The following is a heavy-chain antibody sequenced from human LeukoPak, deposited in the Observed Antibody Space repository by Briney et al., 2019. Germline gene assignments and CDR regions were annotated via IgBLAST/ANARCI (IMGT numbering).Heavy chain of an antibody. V-gene: IGHV4-31*03. D-gene: IGHD3-16*01. J-gene: IGHJ5*02. CDR1: GGSISSGDYY. Sequence: PSETLSLTCTVSGGSISSGDYYWGWIRQYSGKGLEWIGYIYYSGITYYNPSLKSRVTISVDTSKNQFSLQLTSVTAAETAVYYCARRGGGRWFDPWGQGTLVTVSS. CDR3: ARRGGGRWFDP. CDR2: IYYSGIT.